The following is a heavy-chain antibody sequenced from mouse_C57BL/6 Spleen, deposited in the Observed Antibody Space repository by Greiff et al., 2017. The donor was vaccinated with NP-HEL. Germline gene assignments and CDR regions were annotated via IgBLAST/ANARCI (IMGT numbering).Heavy chain of an antibody. Sequence: QVQLQQSGPELVKPGASVKISCKASGYTFTDYYINWVKQRPGQGLEWIGWIFPGSGSTYYNEKFKGKATLTVDQSSSTADMLLSSLTSEDSAVYFGARSGYYGSSYDFDYWGQGTTLTVSS. CDR2: IFPGSGST. V-gene: IGHV1-75*01. J-gene: IGHJ2*01. D-gene: IGHD1-1*01. CDR3: ARSGYYGSSYDFDY. CDR1: GYTFTDYY.